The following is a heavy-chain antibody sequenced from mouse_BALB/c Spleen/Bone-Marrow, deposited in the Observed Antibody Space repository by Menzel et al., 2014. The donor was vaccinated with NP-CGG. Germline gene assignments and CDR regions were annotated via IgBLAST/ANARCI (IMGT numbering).Heavy chain of an antibody. CDR3: ARTAPENFDY. V-gene: IGHV14-3*02. J-gene: IGHJ2*01. Sequence: VQLQQSGAELVKPGASVKLSCTASGFNIKDTYMHWVKQRPEQGLEWIGRIDPANGNTKYDPKFQGKATITADTSSNTAHLQLSSLTSEDTAVYYCARTAPENFDYWGQGTTLTVSS. CDR1: GFNIKDTY. CDR2: IDPANGNT. D-gene: IGHD1-2*01.